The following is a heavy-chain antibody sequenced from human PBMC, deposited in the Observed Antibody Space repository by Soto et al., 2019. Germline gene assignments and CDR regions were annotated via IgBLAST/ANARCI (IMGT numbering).Heavy chain of an antibody. CDR3: ARERPDRSKLDS. V-gene: IGHV4-30-4*01. J-gene: IGHJ5*01. CDR2: IYYSGST. CDR1: GGSIGSGDYY. D-gene: IGHD6-13*01. Sequence: PSETLSLTCTVSGGSIGSGDYYWGWIRQPPGKGLEWIGYIYYSGSTYYNPSLKSRVTISVDTSKNQFSLKLSSVTAADTTVYYCARERPDRSKLDSWGQGTLVTVSS.